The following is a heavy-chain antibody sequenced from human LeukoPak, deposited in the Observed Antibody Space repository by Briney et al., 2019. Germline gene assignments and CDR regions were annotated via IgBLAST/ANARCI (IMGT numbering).Heavy chain of an antibody. J-gene: IGHJ4*02. CDR2: INHSGST. Sequence: SETLSLTCAVYGGSFSGYYWSWIRQPPGKGLEWIGEINHSGSTNYNPSLESRVTISVDTSKNQFSLKLSSVTAADTAVYYCAPYGGDWNFDSWGQGTLVTVSS. D-gene: IGHD2-21*01. CDR3: APYGGDWNFDS. CDR1: GGSFSGYY. V-gene: IGHV4-34*01.